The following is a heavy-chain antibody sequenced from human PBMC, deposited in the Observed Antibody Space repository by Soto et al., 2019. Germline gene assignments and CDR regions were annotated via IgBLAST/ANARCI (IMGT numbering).Heavy chain of an antibody. CDR3: ARSEVIPEGCDY. D-gene: IGHD3-16*02. V-gene: IGHV1-3*01. J-gene: IGHJ4*02. Sequence: ASVKVSCKASGYVFTTYALHWVRQAPGQRLEWMGWINAGKGNTKYSQKFQDRVTITRDTSASVAYMELSSLASEDTAVYYCARSEVIPEGCDYWGQGTLVTVSS. CDR2: INAGKGNT. CDR1: GYVFTTYA.